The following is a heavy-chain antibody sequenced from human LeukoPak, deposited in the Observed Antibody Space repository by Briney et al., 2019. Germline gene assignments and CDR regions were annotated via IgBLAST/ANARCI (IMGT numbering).Heavy chain of an antibody. CDR1: GGSISSDTYF. D-gene: IGHD2-15*01. Sequence: SETLSLTCTVSGGSISSDTYFWSWIRQPAGKGLEWIGRISSTGRTDYNPSLTSRVTISIDTSKNQFSLKLSSVTAADTAVYYCARARLGYCSGGSCYSTSYDAFDIWGQGTMVTVSS. CDR3: ARARLGYCSGGSCYSTSYDAFDI. CDR2: ISSTGRT. J-gene: IGHJ3*02. V-gene: IGHV4-61*02.